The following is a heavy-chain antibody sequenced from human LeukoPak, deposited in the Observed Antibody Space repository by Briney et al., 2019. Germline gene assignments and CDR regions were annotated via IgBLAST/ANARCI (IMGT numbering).Heavy chain of an antibody. V-gene: IGHV3-23*01. Sequence: AGGSLRLSCAASGFTFSSYAMSWVRQAPGKGLEWVSAISGSGGSTYYADSVKGRFTISRDNSKNTLYLQMNSLRAEDTAVYYCAKDGDLGYSSSWYLSWFDPWGQGTLVTVSS. CDR1: GFTFSSYA. CDR3: AKDGDLGYSSSWYLSWFDP. CDR2: ISGSGGST. J-gene: IGHJ5*02. D-gene: IGHD6-13*01.